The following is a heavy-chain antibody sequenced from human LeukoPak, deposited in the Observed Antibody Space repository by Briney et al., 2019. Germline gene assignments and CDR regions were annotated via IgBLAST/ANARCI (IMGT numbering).Heavy chain of an antibody. CDR3: ARDYSGYDL. CDR1: GGSFSGYY. D-gene: IGHD5-12*01. V-gene: IGHV4-34*01. Sequence: SETLSLTCAVYGGSFSGYYWSWIRQPPGKGLEWIGEINHSGSTNYNPSLKSRVTISVDTSKNQFSLKLSSVTAADTAVYYCARDYSGYDLWGQGTLVTVPS. CDR2: INHSGST. J-gene: IGHJ4*02.